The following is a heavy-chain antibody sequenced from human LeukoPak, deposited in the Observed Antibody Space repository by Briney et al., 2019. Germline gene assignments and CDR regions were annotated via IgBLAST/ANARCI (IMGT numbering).Heavy chain of an antibody. V-gene: IGHV4-30-2*01. CDR1: GGSISSGGYY. D-gene: IGHD6-19*01. CDR2: IYHSGST. Sequence: SETLSLTCTVSGGSISSGGYYWSWIRQPPGKGLEWIGYIYHSGSTYYNPSLKSRVTISVDRSKNQFSLKLSSVTAADTAVYYCARRGYSSGWSFFDYWGQGTLVTVSS. CDR3: ARRGYSSGWSFFDY. J-gene: IGHJ4*02.